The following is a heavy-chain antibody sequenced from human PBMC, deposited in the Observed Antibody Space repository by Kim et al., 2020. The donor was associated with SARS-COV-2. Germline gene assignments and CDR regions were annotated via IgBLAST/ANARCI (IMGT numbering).Heavy chain of an antibody. CDR3: ARGGDIVVVPAASQWFDP. J-gene: IGHJ5*02. CDR1: GGSISSYY. D-gene: IGHD2-2*01. CDR2: IYYSGST. V-gene: IGHV4-59*08. Sequence: SETLSLTCTVSGGSISSYYWSWIRQPPGKVLEWIGYIYYSGSTNYNPSLKSRVTISVDTSKNQFSLKLSSVTAADTAVYYCARGGDIVVVPAASQWFDP.